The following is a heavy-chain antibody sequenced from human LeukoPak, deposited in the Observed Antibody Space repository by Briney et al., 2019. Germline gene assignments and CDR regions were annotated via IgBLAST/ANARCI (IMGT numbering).Heavy chain of an antibody. Sequence: TGGSLRLSCAASGFTFSSYTMNWVRQAPGKGLEWVSYIGSSSGTIYYADSVKGRFTTSRDNAKNSLYLQMNSLRAEDTAVYYCARGFLGYYYMDVWGKGTTVTVSS. CDR3: ARGFLGYYYMDV. D-gene: IGHD7-27*01. CDR2: IGSSSGTI. CDR1: GFTFSSYT. V-gene: IGHV3-48*01. J-gene: IGHJ6*03.